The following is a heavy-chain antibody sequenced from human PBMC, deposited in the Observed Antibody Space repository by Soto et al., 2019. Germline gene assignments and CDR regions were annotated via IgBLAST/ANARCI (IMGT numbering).Heavy chain of an antibody. CDR1: GYTFTSYG. CDR3: TRTLTPNPAEYFQH. D-gene: IGHD3-16*01. CDR2: ISAYNGNT. Sequence: GASVKVSCKASGYTFTSYGISWVRQAPGQGLEWMGWISAYNGNTNYAQKLQGRVTMTTDTSTSTAYMELSSLRSEDTAVYYCTRTLTPNPAEYFQHWGQGTLVTVSS. V-gene: IGHV1-18*01. J-gene: IGHJ1*01.